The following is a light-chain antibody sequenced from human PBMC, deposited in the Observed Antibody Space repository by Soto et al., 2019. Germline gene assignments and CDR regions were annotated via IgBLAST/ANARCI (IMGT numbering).Light chain of an antibody. CDR3: QQYGDSSWT. CDR2: ASS. V-gene: IGKV3-20*01. Sequence: EIVLTQSPGTLSSSPGERATLSCRAIQSVSSSYLAWYQHKPGQAPRLLIYASSSRATGIPDRFGGSGSGTDFTLTISRLEHEDFAVYYCQQYGDSSWTFGQGTKVEIK. CDR1: QSVSSSY. J-gene: IGKJ1*01.